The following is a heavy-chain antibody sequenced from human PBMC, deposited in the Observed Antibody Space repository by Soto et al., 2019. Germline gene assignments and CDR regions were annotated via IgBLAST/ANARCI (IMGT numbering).Heavy chain of an antibody. CDR1: GGTFSSYA. CDR3: ARDRLLKLGYLGWFDS. J-gene: IGHJ5*01. Sequence: QVQLVQSGAEVKKPGSSVKVSCKASGGTFSSYAISWVRQAPGQGLEWMGGIIPIFGTANYAQKFQGRVTITADESTSTAYMELSSLRSEDTAVYYCARDRLLKLGYLGWFDSWGQGTLVTVSS. CDR2: IIPIFGTA. D-gene: IGHD3-9*01. V-gene: IGHV1-69*01.